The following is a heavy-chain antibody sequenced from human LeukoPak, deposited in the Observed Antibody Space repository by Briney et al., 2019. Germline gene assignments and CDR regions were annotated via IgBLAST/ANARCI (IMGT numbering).Heavy chain of an antibody. CDR1: GGSMSRYY. CDR2: IFYSGGT. Sequence: SETLSLTCTVSGGSMSRYYWSWIRQPPGKGLEWVGYIFYSGGTHYNPSLKSRVTISVDTSKNQFSLRLTSVTAADTAVYYCARPIEMGTIGGAFDIWGQGTMVTVS. J-gene: IGHJ3*02. D-gene: IGHD5-24*01. CDR3: ARPIEMGTIGGAFDI. V-gene: IGHV4-59*01.